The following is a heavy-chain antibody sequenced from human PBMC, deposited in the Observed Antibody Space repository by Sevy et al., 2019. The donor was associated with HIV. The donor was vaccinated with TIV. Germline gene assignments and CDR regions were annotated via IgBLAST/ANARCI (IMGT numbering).Heavy chain of an antibody. CDR2: ISYDGSNK. J-gene: IGHJ4*02. Sequence: GGSLRLSCAASGFTFSSYAMHWVRQAPGKGLEWVAVISYDGSNKYYANSVKGRFTISRDNSKNTLYLQMNSLRTEDTAVYYCAREWFGENGFDYWGQGTLVTVSS. CDR1: GFTFSSYA. CDR3: AREWFGENGFDY. V-gene: IGHV3-30-3*01. D-gene: IGHD3-10*01.